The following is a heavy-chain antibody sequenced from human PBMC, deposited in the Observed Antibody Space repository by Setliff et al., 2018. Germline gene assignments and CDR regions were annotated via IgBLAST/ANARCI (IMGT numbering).Heavy chain of an antibody. CDR3: ARVRKWFPVYY. V-gene: IGHV3-7*01. Sequence: PGGSLRLSCAASGFTFSNSWMSWVRQAPGKGLEWVANIKQDGSEKDYVDSVKGRLTISRDNAKKSLYLQMNSLRAEDTAVYYCARVRKWFPVYY. CDR1: GFTFSNSW. CDR2: IKQDGSEK. J-gene: IGHJ6*01. D-gene: IGHD3-22*01.